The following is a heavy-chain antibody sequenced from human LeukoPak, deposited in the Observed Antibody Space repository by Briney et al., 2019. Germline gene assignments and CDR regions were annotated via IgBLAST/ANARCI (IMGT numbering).Heavy chain of an antibody. V-gene: IGHV1-18*01. D-gene: IGHD5-18*01. CDR3: ATVVPPLWRIIIQRYYYYMDV. Sequence: ASVKVSCKASGYTFTSYGISWVRQAPGQGLEWMGWISAYNGNTNYAQKLQGRVTMTTDTSTSTAYMELRSLRSDDTAVYYCATVVPPLWRIIIQRYYYYMDVWGKGTTVTVSS. CDR1: GYTFTSYG. CDR2: ISAYNGNT. J-gene: IGHJ6*03.